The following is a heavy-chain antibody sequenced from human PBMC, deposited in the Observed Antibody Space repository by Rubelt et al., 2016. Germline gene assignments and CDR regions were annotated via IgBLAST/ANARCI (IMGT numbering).Heavy chain of an antibody. Sequence: QVQLVQSGAEVKKPGASVKVSCKASGYTFTSYGISWVRQAPGQGLEWMGWISAYNGNTNYAQKPQGSVTMTTDTSTITAYMELRSLRSDDTAVYYCARDRIRIAARQGWYFDLWGRGTLVTVSS. D-gene: IGHD6-6*01. V-gene: IGHV1-18*01. CDR3: ARDRIRIAARQGWYFDL. CDR1: GYTFTSYG. CDR2: ISAYNGNT. J-gene: IGHJ2*01.